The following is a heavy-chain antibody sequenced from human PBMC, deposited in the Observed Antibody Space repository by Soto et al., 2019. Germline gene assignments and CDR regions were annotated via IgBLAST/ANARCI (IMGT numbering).Heavy chain of an antibody. CDR2: IPANNVNT. D-gene: IGHD3-9*01. CDR1: AYTFTSYG. Sequence: ASVKVSCKTSAYTFTSYGISSARQAPGQGLEWMGWIPANNVNTNYPQKRQDSATLTTATSTSPAPRALRTLRTADTEVYYYKRMGYDNGYGMDVWGQGTTVTVSS. CDR3: KRMGYDNGYGMDV. J-gene: IGHJ6*02. V-gene: IGHV1-18*04.